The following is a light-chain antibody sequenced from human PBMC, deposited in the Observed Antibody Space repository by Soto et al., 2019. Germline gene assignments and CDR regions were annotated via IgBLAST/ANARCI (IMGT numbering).Light chain of an antibody. CDR3: QQYVNWPPTFT. J-gene: IGKJ2*01. V-gene: IGKV3D-15*01. CDR1: QSVRSD. Sequence: EIVMTQSPATLSVSPGERVTLSCRASQSVRSDLAWYQQKPGQAPRLLIYAASTRATGIPARFSGSGSGTEFTLAISSLQSEDFAVYYCQQYVNWPPTFTFGQGTKLAIK. CDR2: AAS.